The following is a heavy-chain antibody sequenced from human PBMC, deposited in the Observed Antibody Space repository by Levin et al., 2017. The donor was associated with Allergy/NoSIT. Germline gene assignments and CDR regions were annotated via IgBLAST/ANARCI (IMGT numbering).Heavy chain of an antibody. CDR1: GASITSHF. J-gene: IGHJ3*02. CDR2: LFYSGNT. CDR3: ARWGDEETDGRGGSCYSRTVDTFGI. Sequence: SETLSLTCTVSGASITSHFWSWIRQPPGKGLEWIGYLFYSGNTYYSPTYNPSLKSRFTISADTSMHQFSLTLRSLTAADSAVYKCARWGDEETDGRGGSCYSRTVDTFGIWGQGTMVTVSS. V-gene: IGHV4-59*11. D-gene: IGHD2-15*01.